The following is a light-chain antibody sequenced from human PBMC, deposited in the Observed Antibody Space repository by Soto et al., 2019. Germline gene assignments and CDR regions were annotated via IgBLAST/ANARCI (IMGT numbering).Light chain of an antibody. CDR2: DFS. CDR1: SSGVGSFDS. Sequence: QSALTQPASVSGSPGQPITISCTGASSGVGSFDSVAWYQHNPGKAPKLMIYDFSNRPSGVSGRFSGSKSGNTASLSISGLQTEDEANYYCSSFTTSSTLVFGTGTKVTVL. CDR3: SSFTTSSTLV. V-gene: IGLV2-14*01. J-gene: IGLJ1*01.